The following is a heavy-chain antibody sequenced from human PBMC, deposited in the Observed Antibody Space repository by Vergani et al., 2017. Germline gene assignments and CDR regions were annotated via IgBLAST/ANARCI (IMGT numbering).Heavy chain of an antibody. V-gene: IGHV4-34*01. D-gene: IGHD4-11*01. J-gene: IGHJ6*03. Sequence: QVQLQQWGGGLLKPSETLSLTCVVNGGSFTSYHWTWIRQSPGEGLEWVGDIDHTGRPDYNPPLKSRLTIAVEKSRNQFSLTLNSATATDTAIYFCARVNTETSGHLYYYYYMDVWGQGTAVTVS. CDR1: GGSFTSYH. CDR3: ARVNTETSGHLYYYYYMDV. CDR2: IDHTGRP.